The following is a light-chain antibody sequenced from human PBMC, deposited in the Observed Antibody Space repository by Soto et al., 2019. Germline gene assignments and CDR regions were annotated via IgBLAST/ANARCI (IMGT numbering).Light chain of an antibody. CDR2: EGS. CDR1: SGDVGSYNL. J-gene: IGLJ3*02. V-gene: IGLV2-23*01. CDR3: CSYAGSSTWV. Sequence: QSALTRRASVSGSPGQSITISCTGTSGDVGSYNLVSWYQQHPGKAPKLMIYEGSKRPSGVSNRFSGSKSGNTASLTISGLQAEDEADYYCCSYAGSSTWVFGAGTKVTVL.